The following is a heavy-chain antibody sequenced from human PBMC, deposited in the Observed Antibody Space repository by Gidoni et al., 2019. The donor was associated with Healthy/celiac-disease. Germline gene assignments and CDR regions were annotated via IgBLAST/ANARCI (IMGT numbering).Heavy chain of an antibody. D-gene: IGHD3-22*01. V-gene: IGHV3-30*03. J-gene: IGHJ4*02. CDR2: ISYDGSNK. CDR1: GFTFSSYG. CDR3: ASGSAYYYDSSGYISQFGY. Sequence: QVQLVESGGGVVQPGRSLRLSCAASGFTFSSYGMHWVRQAPGKGLEWVAVISYDGSNKYYADSVKGRFTISRDNSKNTLYLQMNSLRAEDTAVYYCASGSAYYYDSSGYISQFGYWGQGTLVTVSS.